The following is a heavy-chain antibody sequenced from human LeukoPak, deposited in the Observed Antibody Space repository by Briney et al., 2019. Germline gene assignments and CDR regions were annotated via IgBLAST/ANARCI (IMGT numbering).Heavy chain of an antibody. CDR2: ISAYNGNT. D-gene: IGHD3-22*01. CDR1: GYTFTSYD. CDR3: ARDRYDSSGYYPHDAFDI. V-gene: IGHV1-18*01. J-gene: IGHJ3*02. Sequence: ASVKVSCKASGYTFTSYDISWVRQAPGQGLEWMGWISAYNGNTNYAQKLQGRVTMTTDTSTSTAYLELRSLRSDDTAVYYCARDRYDSSGYYPHDAFDIWGQGTMVTVSS.